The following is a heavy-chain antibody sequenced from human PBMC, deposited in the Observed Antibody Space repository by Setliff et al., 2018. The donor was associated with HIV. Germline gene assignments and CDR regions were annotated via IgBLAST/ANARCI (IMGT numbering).Heavy chain of an antibody. CDR3: SINSPLSS. CDR1: GFTFSDVW. J-gene: IGHJ4*02. V-gene: IGHV3-15*01. Sequence: GGSLRLSCAASGFTFSDVWVNWVRQAPGRGLEWVGRIKNRPAGGTTEYAAPVRGRFTISRDDSKNMAYLQMNSLKIEDTALYFCSINSPLSSWGQGTLVTVSS. CDR2: IKNRPAGGTT. D-gene: IGHD6-6*01.